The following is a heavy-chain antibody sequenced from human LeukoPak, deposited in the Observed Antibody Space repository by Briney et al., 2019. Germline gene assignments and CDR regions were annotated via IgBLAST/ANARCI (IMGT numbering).Heavy chain of an antibody. CDR1: GYTFTSYA. CDR3: ARDDSSSWYDLFDY. D-gene: IGHD6-13*01. J-gene: IGHJ4*02. Sequence: ASVKVSCKASGYTFTSYAMHWVRQAPGQRLEWMGWINAGNGNTKYSQKFQDRVTITRDTSASTAYMELSSLRSEDTAVYYCARDDSSSWYDLFDYWGQGTLVTVSS. V-gene: IGHV1-3*01. CDR2: INAGNGNT.